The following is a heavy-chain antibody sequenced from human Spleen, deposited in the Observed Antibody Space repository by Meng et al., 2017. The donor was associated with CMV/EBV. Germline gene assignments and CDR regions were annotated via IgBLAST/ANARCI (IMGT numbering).Heavy chain of an antibody. CDR1: GGTFSSYA. J-gene: IGHJ4*02. V-gene: IGHV1-18*01. Sequence: ASVKVSCKASGGTFSSYAISWVRQAPGQGLEWMGWISAYNGNTNYAQKLQGRVTMTTDTSTSTAYMELRSLRSDDTAVYYCARESYCSSTSCYRQGNDYWGQGTLVTVSS. CDR3: ARESYCSSTSCYRQGNDY. CDR2: ISAYNGNT. D-gene: IGHD2-2*01.